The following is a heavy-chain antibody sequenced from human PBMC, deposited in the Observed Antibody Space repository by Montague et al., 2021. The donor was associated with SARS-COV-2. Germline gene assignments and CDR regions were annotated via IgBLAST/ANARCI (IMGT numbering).Heavy chain of an antibody. CDR2: IKQDGSEE. Sequence: SLRLSCAASGFTFSSYWMSWVRQAPGKGLEWVANIKQDGSEEYYVDSVKGRFTISRDNAKNSLYLQMNSLRAEDTAVYYCARDGGLRYFDCLYQSDYYYYGMDVWGQGTTVTVSS. CDR1: GFTFSSYW. CDR3: ARDGGLRYFDCLYQSDYYYYGMDV. D-gene: IGHD3-9*01. V-gene: IGHV3-7*01. J-gene: IGHJ6*02.